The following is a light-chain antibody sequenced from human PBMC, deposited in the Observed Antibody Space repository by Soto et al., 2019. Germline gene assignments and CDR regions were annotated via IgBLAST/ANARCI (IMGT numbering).Light chain of an antibody. J-gene: IGKJ1*01. CDR3: QQRANWHPWT. V-gene: IGKV3-11*01. CDR2: DAS. Sequence: EIVLTQSPATLSLSPGERATLSCRASKSVSSYLAWYQQKPCQAPRLLSYDASSRATGIPATFSGSGSGTDFTLTIRSLEPDDCAVYYCQQRANWHPWTFGQGTKVDIK. CDR1: KSVSSY.